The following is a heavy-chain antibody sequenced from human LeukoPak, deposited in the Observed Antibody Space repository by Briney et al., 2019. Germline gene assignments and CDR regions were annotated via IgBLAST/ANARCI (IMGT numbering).Heavy chain of an antibody. CDR2: IYSDGNT. V-gene: IGHV3-66*04. J-gene: IGHJ4*02. CDR3: ATPSGGY. D-gene: IGHD6-25*01. Sequence: PGGSLRLSCAASGFTFSNYGLSWVRQAPGKGLEWVSVIYSDGNTYYADSVKGRFTISRDNSKNTVYLQMNSLRAEDTAVYYCATPSGGYWGQGTLVTVSS. CDR1: GFTFSNYG.